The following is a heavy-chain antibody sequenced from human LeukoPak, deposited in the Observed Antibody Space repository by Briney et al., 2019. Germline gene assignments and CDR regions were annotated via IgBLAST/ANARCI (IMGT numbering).Heavy chain of an antibody. CDR3: ARGITMVRGVIGYYYMDV. J-gene: IGHJ6*03. V-gene: IGHV4-59*01. CDR1: GGSISSYY. Sequence: SETLSLTCTVSGGSISSYYWSWTRQPPGKGLEWIGYIYYSGSTNYNPSLKSRVTISVDTSKNQFSLKLSSVTAADTAVYYCARGITMVRGVIGYYYMDVWGKGTTVTVSS. D-gene: IGHD3-10*01. CDR2: IYYSGST.